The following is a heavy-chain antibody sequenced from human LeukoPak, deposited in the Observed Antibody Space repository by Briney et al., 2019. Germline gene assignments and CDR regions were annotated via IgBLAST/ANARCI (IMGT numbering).Heavy chain of an antibody. CDR2: IYYSGTP. CDR1: GGSISSSGYY. V-gene: IGHV4-39*01. D-gene: IGHD3/OR15-3a*01. Sequence: PSETLSLTCTVSGGSISSSGYYWGWIRQPPGKGLEWLGNIYYSGTPYDNPPLKSLVTISVDTPKNQFSLKLTSVTAADTAVYYCARLYLGPSEDPRFDYWGQGTLATVSS. CDR3: ARLYLGPSEDPRFDY. J-gene: IGHJ4*02.